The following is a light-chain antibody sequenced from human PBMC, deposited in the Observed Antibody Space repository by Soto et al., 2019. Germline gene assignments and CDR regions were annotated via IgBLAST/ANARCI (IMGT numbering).Light chain of an antibody. V-gene: IGKV1-5*01. CDR2: DAS. J-gene: IGKJ4*01. CDR1: QSISTW. Sequence: DIHMTQSPSTLSASVGDRVTITCRASQSISTWLAWYQQKLGKAPRLLMYDASSLESGVPSRFSGSGFGTDFTLTISSLQPDDFATYYCQQYNTYSALTFGGGTKVDIK. CDR3: QQYNTYSALT.